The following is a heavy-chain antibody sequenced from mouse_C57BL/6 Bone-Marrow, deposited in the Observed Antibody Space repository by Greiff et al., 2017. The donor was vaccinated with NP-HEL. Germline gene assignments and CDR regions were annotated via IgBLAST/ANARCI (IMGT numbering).Heavy chain of an antibody. CDR3: AGCSPYYAMDY. Sequence: EVKLVESEGGLVQPGSSMKLSCTASGFTFSDYYMAWVRQVPEKGLEWVANINYDGGSTYYLDSLKSRFIISRDNAKNILYLQMSSLKSEDTATYYCAGCSPYYAMDYWGQGTSVTVSS. V-gene: IGHV5-16*01. J-gene: IGHJ4*01. CDR1: GFTFSDYY. D-gene: IGHD1-1*01. CDR2: INYDGGST.